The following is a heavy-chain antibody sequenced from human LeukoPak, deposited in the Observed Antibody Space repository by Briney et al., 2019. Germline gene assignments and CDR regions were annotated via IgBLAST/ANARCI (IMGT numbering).Heavy chain of an antibody. CDR1: GFTFSSYW. CDR2: IKQDGSEK. Sequence: GGSLRLSCAASGFTFSSYWMSWVRQAPGPGLELVANIKQDGSEKYYVDSVKGRFTISSDNAKNSLYLQMNSLIAEDTAVYYCARGGQGESLFDPWGQGTLVTVSS. D-gene: IGHD3-10*01. J-gene: IGHJ5*02. CDR3: ARGGQGESLFDP. V-gene: IGHV3-7*01.